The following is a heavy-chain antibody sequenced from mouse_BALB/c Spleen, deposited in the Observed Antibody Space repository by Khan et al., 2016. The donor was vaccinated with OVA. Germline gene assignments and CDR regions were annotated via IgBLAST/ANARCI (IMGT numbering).Heavy chain of an antibody. J-gene: IGHJ4*01. V-gene: IGHV3-2*02. Sequence: EVQLQESGPGLVKPSQSLSLTCTVTGYSITSNYAWSWIRQFPGNKLEWMGYISYSGSTNYNPSLKSRISVTRDTSENQFLLQLNSVPTDDTATYYCARQNYYGYALDYWGQGTSVTVSS. CDR3: ARQNYYGYALDY. CDR1: GYSITSNYA. D-gene: IGHD1-1*01. CDR2: ISYSGST.